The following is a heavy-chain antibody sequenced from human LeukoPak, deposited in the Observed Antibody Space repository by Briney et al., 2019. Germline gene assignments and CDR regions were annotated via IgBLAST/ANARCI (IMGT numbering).Heavy chain of an antibody. CDR3: ARRATVTTNDAFDI. CDR2: IYPGDSDS. D-gene: IGHD4-17*01. J-gene: IGHJ3*02. V-gene: IGHV5-51*01. Sequence: GESLKISCKGSGYSFTNYWIAWVRQMPGKGLEWMGIIYPGDSDSRYSPSFQGQVTISADKSISTAYLQWSSQKASDTAMYYCARRATVTTNDAFDIWGQGTMVTVSS. CDR1: GYSFTNYW.